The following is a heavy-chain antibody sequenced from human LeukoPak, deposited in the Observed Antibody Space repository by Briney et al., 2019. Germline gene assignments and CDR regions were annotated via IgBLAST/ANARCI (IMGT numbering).Heavy chain of an antibody. CDR2: LSFDGSEK. J-gene: IGHJ5*02. D-gene: IGHD6-25*01. V-gene: IGHV3-30*04. CDR1: GFAFSIDT. Sequence: GGSLRLSCVASGFAFSIDTMHWVRQAPGKGLEWVAVLSFDGSEKYYADPVKGRFTISRDNSKNTLFLQMNSLRAEDTAVYYCARESSSGWRGNWFDPWGQGTLVTVSS. CDR3: ARESSSGWRGNWFDP.